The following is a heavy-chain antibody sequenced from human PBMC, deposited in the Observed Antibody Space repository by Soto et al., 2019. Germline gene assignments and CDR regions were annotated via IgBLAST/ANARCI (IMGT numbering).Heavy chain of an antibody. CDR2: IYPGDSDT. V-gene: IGHV5-51*01. J-gene: IGHJ4*02. CDR3: ARALTYYYDSSGLRREYYFDY. CDR1: GYSFTSYW. D-gene: IGHD3-22*01. Sequence: LKISCKGSGYSFTSYWIGWVRQMPGKGLEWMGNIYPGDSDTRYSPSFQGQVTISADKSISTAYLQWSSLKASDTAMYYCARALTYYYDSSGLRREYYFDYWGQGTLVTVSS.